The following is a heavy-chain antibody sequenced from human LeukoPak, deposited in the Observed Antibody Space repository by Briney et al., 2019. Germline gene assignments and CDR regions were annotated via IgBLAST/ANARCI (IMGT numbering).Heavy chain of an antibody. D-gene: IGHD5/OR15-5a*01. CDR1: GGSISSSSYY. J-gene: IGHJ4*02. Sequence: SETLSLTCTVSGGSISSSSYYWGWIRQPPGKGLEWIGSIYYSGSTYYNPSLKSRVTISVDTSKNQFSLKLSSVTAADTAVYYCARQRVDPYYFDYWGQGTLVTVSS. V-gene: IGHV4-39*01. CDR2: IYYSGST. CDR3: ARQRVDPYYFDY.